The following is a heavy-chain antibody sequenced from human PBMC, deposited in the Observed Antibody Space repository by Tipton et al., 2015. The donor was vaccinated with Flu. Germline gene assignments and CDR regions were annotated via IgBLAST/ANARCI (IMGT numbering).Heavy chain of an antibody. CDR3: ARGVKDIVVVPAAPGSGFDY. CDR1: GGSFSGYY. CDR2: INHSGST. Sequence: TLSLTCAVYGGSFSGYYWSWIRQPPGKGLEWIGEINHSGSTNYNPSLKSRVTISVDTSKNQFSLKLSSVTAADTAVYYCARGVKDIVVVPAAPGSGFDYWGQGTLVTVSS. D-gene: IGHD2-2*01. J-gene: IGHJ4*02. V-gene: IGHV4-34*01.